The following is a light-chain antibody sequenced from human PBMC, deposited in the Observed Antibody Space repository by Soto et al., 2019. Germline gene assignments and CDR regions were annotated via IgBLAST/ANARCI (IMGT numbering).Light chain of an antibody. CDR2: GAS. J-gene: IGKJ1*01. CDR3: QQYGSSRWT. CDR1: QSVSSSY. Sequence: TQSPSSLSASVVYTVTLTCLASQSVSSSYLAWYQQNPGQAPRLLIYGASSRATGIPDRFSGSGSRTDFTLTSSRLEPEDFAVYYCQQYGSSRWTFGQGTKVDIK. V-gene: IGKV3-20*01.